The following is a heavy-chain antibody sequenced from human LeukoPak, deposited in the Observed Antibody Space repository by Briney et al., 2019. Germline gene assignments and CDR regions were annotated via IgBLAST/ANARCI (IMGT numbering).Heavy chain of an antibody. J-gene: IGHJ4*02. CDR1: GGSFSGYY. CDR3: ARERSIAARRINYYFDY. D-gene: IGHD6-6*01. Sequence: PSETLSLTCAVYGGSFSGYYWSWIRQPPGKGLEWVANIKQDGSEKYYVDSVKGRFTISRDNAKNSLYLQMNSLRAEDTALYYCARERSIAARRINYYFDYWGQGTLVTVSS. CDR2: IKQDGSEK. V-gene: IGHV3-7*03.